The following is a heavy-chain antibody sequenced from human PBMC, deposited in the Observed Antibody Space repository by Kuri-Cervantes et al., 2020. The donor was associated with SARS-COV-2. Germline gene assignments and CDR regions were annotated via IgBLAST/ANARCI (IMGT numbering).Heavy chain of an antibody. J-gene: IGHJ4*02. V-gene: IGHV3-53*01. CDR2: IYDSGST. Sequence: GGSLRLSCAAYGLSVFNKYMSWVRQAPGKGLEWVSIIYDSGSTYYRDSVKGRFTISRDSSKNTLSLQMNSLRVEDTAVYYCAMEKGPSGGAIAYWGQGTLVTVSS. CDR1: GLSVFNKY. D-gene: IGHD6-19*01. CDR3: AMEKGPSGGAIAY.